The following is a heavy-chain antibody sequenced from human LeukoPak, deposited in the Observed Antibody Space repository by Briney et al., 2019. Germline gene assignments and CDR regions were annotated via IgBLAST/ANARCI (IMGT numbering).Heavy chain of an antibody. J-gene: IGHJ4*02. CDR2: TYYRSKWYN. CDR3: VRDYDNPMPFDY. CDR1: GDSVSSNSAA. V-gene: IGHV6-1*01. Sequence: SQTLSLTCAISGDSVSSNSAAWNWVRQSPSRGLEWLGRTYYRSKWYNNYAVSVKSRITITPDTSKNQFTLQLNSVTPEDTAVYYCVRDYDNPMPFDYGGQGPRVTVSS. D-gene: IGHD3-16*01.